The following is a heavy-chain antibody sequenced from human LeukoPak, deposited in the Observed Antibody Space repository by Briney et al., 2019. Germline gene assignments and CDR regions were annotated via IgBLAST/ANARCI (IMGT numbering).Heavy chain of an antibody. J-gene: IGHJ5*02. V-gene: IGHV1-24*01. CDR3: ATIVVVPAATINWFDP. CDR1: GYTRTELS. D-gene: IGHD2-2*01. Sequence: ASVKVSCKVSGYTRTELSMHWVRQAPGKGLEWMGGFDPEDGETIYAQKFQGRVTMTEDTSTDTAYMELSSLRSEDTAVYYCATIVVVPAATINWFDPWGQGTLVTVSS. CDR2: FDPEDGET.